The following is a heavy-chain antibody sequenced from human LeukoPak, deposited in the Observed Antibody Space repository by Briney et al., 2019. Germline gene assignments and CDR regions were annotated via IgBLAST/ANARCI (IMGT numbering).Heavy chain of an antibody. CDR2: IYYSGST. CDR3: ARQTGSGLFILP. D-gene: IGHD3/OR15-3a*01. Sequence: SETLSLTCTVSGVSISSSNSYWGWIRQPPGKGLEWIGSIYYSGSTYYNASLKSQFSISIDTSKNQFSLRLTSVTDADTAVYYCARQTGSGLFILPGGQGTLVTVSS. J-gene: IGHJ4*02. CDR1: GVSISSSNSY. V-gene: IGHV4-39*01.